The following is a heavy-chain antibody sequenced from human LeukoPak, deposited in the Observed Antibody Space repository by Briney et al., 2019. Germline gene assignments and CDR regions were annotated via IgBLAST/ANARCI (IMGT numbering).Heavy chain of an antibody. CDR3: ARVVAGIDWFDP. CDR1: GFAFSSYS. J-gene: IGHJ5*02. Sequence: GGSLRLSCAASGFAFSSYSMNWVRQAPGKGLEWVSYISSGSSSIYYADSVRGRFTISRDNAKNSLYLQLNSLRDEDTAVYYCARVVAGIDWFDPWGQGTLVTVSS. D-gene: IGHD6-19*01. V-gene: IGHV3-48*02. CDR2: ISSGSSSI.